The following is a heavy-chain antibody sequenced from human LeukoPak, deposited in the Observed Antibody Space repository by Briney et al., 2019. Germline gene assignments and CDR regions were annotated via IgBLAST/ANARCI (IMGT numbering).Heavy chain of an antibody. CDR3: AVIVAAGTGGFDS. D-gene: IGHD6-13*01. CDR1: GFTISRYW. J-gene: IGHJ4*02. CDR2: IKEDGSEK. V-gene: IGHV3-7*01. Sequence: PGGSLRLSCAASGFTISRYWMSWVRQAPGKGLEWVANIKEDGSEKNYVESVKGRFTISRDNAKSSLYLQMNSLRVEDTALYYCAVIVAAGTGGFDSWGQGTLVTVSS.